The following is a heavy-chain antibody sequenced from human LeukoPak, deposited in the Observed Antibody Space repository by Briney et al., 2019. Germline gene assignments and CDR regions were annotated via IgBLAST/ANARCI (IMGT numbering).Heavy chain of an antibody. CDR3: ARGVWDSSSPPPSGVDY. V-gene: IGHV4-34*01. Sequence: SETLSLTCAVYGGSFSGYYWSWIRQAPSPGKGLEWIGEINHSGSTNYNPSLKSRVTISVDTSKNQFSLKVTSVTAADTAVYYCARGVWDSSSPPPSGVDYWGQGTLVTVSS. J-gene: IGHJ4*02. D-gene: IGHD6-13*01. CDR1: GGSFSGYY. CDR2: INHSGST.